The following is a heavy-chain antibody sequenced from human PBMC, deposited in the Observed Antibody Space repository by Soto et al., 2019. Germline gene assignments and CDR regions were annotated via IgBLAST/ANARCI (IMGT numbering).Heavy chain of an antibody. J-gene: IGHJ6*02. CDR3: ARDSRGTMKDIVVVPAAIRGTYGMDV. CDR2: INPNSGGT. Sequence: GASVKVSCKASGYTFTGYYMHWVRQAPGQGLEWMGCINPNSGGTNYAQKFQGRGTMTRDTSISTAYMELSRLRSDDTAVYYCARDSRGTMKDIVVVPAAIRGTYGMDVWGQGTTVTVSS. CDR1: GYTFTGYY. V-gene: IGHV1-2*02. D-gene: IGHD2-2*02.